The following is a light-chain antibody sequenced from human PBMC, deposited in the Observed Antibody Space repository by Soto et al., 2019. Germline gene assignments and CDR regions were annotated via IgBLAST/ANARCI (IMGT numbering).Light chain of an antibody. Sequence: QSALTQPASVSGSPGQSITISCTGTSSDVGGYNFVSWYQQHPGKAPKLMIYEVTDRPSGVYNRISGCKSGSTASLPISGLQAENDADYYCSSYTSRNTLAFGGGTKLTVL. CDR2: EVT. J-gene: IGLJ2*01. V-gene: IGLV2-14*01. CDR1: SSDVGGYNF. CDR3: SSYTSRNTLA.